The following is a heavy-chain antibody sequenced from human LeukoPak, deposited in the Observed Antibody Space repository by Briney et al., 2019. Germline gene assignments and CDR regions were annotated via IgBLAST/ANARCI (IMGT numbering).Heavy chain of an antibody. CDR2: ISAYSGNT. V-gene: IGHV1-18*01. CDR3: TRDLPYSSSWESIDY. J-gene: IGHJ4*02. D-gene: IGHD6-13*01. CDR1: GYTFTSYG. Sequence: ASVKVSCKASGYTFTSYGINWVRQAPGQGPEWMGWISAYSGNTKYAQNLQGRVTMTTDTSTSTAYMELRSLRSDDTAVYYCTRDLPYSSSWESIDYWGQGTLVTVSS.